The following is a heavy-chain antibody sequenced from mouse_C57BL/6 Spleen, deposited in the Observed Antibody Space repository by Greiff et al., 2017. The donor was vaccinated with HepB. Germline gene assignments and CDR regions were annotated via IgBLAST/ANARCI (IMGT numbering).Heavy chain of an antibody. Sequence: VQLQQPGAELVKPGASVKLSCKASGYTFTSSGRHGVKQRPGQGLGGIGMIHPNSGSTNYNEKFKSKATLTVDKSSSTAYMQLSSLTSEDSAVYYCARGPTGMDYWGQGTSVTVSS. D-gene: IGHD1-1*01. CDR2: IHPNSGST. CDR3: ARGPTGMDY. CDR1: GYTFTSSG. V-gene: IGHV1-64*01. J-gene: IGHJ4*01.